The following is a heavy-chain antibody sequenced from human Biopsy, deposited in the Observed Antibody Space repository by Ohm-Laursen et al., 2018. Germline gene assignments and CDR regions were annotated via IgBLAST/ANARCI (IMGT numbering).Heavy chain of an antibody. V-gene: IGHV1-69*13. D-gene: IGHD1-26*01. CDR1: GYTLTELS. CDR3: ARGPHSGSHSCFDY. Sequence: ASVKVSCKVSGYTLTELSMHWVRQAPGRGLEWMGGIIPMFGTANYAQMFQGRVTISADESTSTSHMELSSLTTEDTAIYYCARGPHSGSHSCFDYWGRGTLVTVSS. CDR2: IIPMFGTA. J-gene: IGHJ4*02.